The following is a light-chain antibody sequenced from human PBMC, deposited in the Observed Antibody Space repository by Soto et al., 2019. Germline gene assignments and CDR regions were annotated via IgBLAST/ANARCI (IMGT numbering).Light chain of an antibody. Sequence: QSVLTQPPSVSGAPGQRVTISCTGSNSNIGAGYDVHWYQQLPGTAPKLLIYDNSNRPLEVPDRFSGSRSGTSASLAITGLQAEDDADYYCQSYDSSLNSRVFGGGTKVTVL. CDR3: QSYDSSLNSRV. CDR1: NSNIGAGYD. J-gene: IGLJ2*01. V-gene: IGLV1-40*01. CDR2: DNS.